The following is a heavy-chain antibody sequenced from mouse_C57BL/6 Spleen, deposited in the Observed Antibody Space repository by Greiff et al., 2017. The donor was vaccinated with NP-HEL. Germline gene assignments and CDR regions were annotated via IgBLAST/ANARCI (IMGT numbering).Heavy chain of an antibody. D-gene: IGHD1-1*01. Sequence: VQLQQSGAELVKPGASVKISCKASGYAFSSYWMNWVKQRPGKGLEWIGQIYPGDGDTNYNGKFKGKATLTADKSSSTAYMQLSSLTSEDSAVYFCARSGTYGIYAMDYWGQGTSVTVSS. V-gene: IGHV1-80*01. J-gene: IGHJ4*01. CDR3: ARSGTYGIYAMDY. CDR1: GYAFSSYW. CDR2: IYPGDGDT.